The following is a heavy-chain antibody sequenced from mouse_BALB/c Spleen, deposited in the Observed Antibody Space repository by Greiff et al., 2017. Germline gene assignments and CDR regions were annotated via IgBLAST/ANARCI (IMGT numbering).Heavy chain of an antibody. CDR2: INPNNGGT. D-gene: IGHD2-4*01. CDR1: GYTFTDYN. J-gene: IGHJ4*01. CDR3: ARSLSMITYYAMDY. Sequence: VQLQQSGPELVKPGASVKIPCKASGYTFTDYNMDWVKQSHGKSLEWIGDINPNNGGTIYNQKFKGKATLTVDKSSSTAYMELRSLTSEDTAVYYCARSLSMITYYAMDYWGQGTSVTVSS. V-gene: IGHV1-18*01.